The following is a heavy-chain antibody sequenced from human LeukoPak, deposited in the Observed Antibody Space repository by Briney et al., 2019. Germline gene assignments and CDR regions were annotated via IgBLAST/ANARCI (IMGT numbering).Heavy chain of an antibody. CDR2: IKQDGSEK. J-gene: IGHJ3*01. CDR3: ARAVSNGFDV. Sequence: GGSLRLSCAASGFIFSSYWMSWVRQAPGKGLEWVAIIKQDGSEKYYVDSVKGRFTISRDNAKNSLFLQMNSLRAEDTAVFYCARAVSNGFDVWGQGTMVTVSS. D-gene: IGHD1-14*01. V-gene: IGHV3-7*04. CDR1: GFIFSSYW.